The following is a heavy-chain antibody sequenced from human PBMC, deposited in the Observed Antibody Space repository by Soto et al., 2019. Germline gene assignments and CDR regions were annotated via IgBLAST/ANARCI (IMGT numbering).Heavy chain of an antibody. CDR2: ISGYNGIT. CDR3: ARGRYSSGHFDY. CDR1: GYTFTNYF. Sequence: QVQLVQSGAEVKKPGASVKVSCKASGYTFTNYFITWVRQAPGQGLEWMGWISGYNGITSYAQMLQGRVTMTTDTSTATAYMEMRSLRSEDTAVYYCARGRYSSGHFDYWGQGTLVTVSS. J-gene: IGHJ4*02. V-gene: IGHV1-18*01. D-gene: IGHD6-19*01.